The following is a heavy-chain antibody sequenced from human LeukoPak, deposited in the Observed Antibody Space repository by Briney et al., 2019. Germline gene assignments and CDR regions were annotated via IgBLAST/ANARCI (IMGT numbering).Heavy chain of an antibody. D-gene: IGHD3-3*01. V-gene: IGHV1-46*01. Sequence: ASVKVSCKASEYTFTSXYIHWVRQAPGQGLEWMGMIYPRDGSTSYAQKFQGRVTVTRDTSTSTVHMELSGLRSEDTAVYYCARHHDFTDGWGQGTLVTVSS. CDR1: EYTFTSXY. J-gene: IGHJ4*02. CDR2: IYPRDGST. CDR3: ARHHDFTDG.